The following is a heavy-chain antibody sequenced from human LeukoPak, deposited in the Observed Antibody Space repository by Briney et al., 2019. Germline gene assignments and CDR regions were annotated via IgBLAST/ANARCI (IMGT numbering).Heavy chain of an antibody. J-gene: IGHJ4*02. V-gene: IGHV3-23*01. CDR3: AKVGIVVAWFDY. CDR1: GFSFSTYA. D-gene: IGHD2-21*01. CDR2: ITASGRNT. Sequence: GGSLRLSCAASGFSFSTYAMTWVRQAPGKGLEWVSSITASGRNTYYADSVKGRFSLSRDNSKNTLDLQMNSLRAEDTAVYYCAKVGIVVAWFDYWGQGTLVTVSS.